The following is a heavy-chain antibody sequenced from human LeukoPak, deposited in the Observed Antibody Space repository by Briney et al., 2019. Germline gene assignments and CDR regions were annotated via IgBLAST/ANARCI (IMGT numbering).Heavy chain of an antibody. CDR2: IKSNTNGGTS. CDR1: GFTFTNAW. D-gene: IGHD2-8*02. J-gene: IGHJ4*01. Sequence: GSLRLSCVASGFTFTNAWMTWVRQSPGMRLEWVGRIKSNTNGGTSDYAAPVKGRFTISRDDSKNTLYLQMNSLKPEDAAMYYCTTHSVTVTGTHFWGQGALVTVSS. CDR3: TTHSVTVTGTHF. V-gene: IGHV3-15*07.